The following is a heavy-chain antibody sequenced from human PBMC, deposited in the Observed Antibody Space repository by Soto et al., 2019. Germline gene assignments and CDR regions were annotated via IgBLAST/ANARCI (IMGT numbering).Heavy chain of an antibody. D-gene: IGHD2-8*01. CDR1: GFTFSSYG. Sequence: QVQLVESGGGVVQPGRSLRLSCAASGFTFSSYGMHWVRQAPGKGLEWVAVISYDGINEDYADSVKGRFTISRDNSKNTLYLQMNRLRAEDTALYYCAKDIVLMVYAGNFDYWGQGTLVTVSS. J-gene: IGHJ4*02. V-gene: IGHV3-30*18. CDR2: ISYDGINE. CDR3: AKDIVLMVYAGNFDY.